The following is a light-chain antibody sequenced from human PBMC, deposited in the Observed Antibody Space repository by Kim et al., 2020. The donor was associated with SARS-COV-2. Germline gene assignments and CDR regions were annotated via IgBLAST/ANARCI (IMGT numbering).Light chain of an antibody. CDR2: STT. CDR3: ATWDDSLGGVL. CDR1: TSNIGTYH. V-gene: IGLV1-47*01. J-gene: IGLJ2*01. Sequence: GQRVTIPVSGSTSNIGTYHISCYQQPPGTAPKLLIFSTTQRPSGVADRFSGSKSGTSASLAISGLQSEDEAHYYCATWDDSLGGVLFGGGTQLTVL.